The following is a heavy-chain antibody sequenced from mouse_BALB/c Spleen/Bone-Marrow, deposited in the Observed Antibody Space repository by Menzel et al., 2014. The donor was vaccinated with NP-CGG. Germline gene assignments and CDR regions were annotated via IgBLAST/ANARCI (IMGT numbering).Heavy chain of an antibody. D-gene: IGHD2-14*01. CDR2: IHPNSGNT. V-gene: IGHV1S130*01. CDR1: GYTFTNSW. CDR3: ARHHRYAYYFDY. J-gene: IGHJ2*01. Sequence: VQLQQSGSVLVRPGASVKLSCKASGYTFTNSWIHWAKQRPGQGLEWIGEIHPNSGNTNFNEKFKVKATLTVDTSSSTAYVDLGSLTAEDSAVYYCARHHRYAYYFDYWGQGTTLTVSS.